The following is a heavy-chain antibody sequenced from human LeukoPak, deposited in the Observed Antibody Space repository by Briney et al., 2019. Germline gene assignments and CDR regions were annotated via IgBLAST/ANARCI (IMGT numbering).Heavy chain of an antibody. V-gene: IGHV1-69*04. CDR1: GDTFSSYA. CDR3: ARHSSIPGTPDY. J-gene: IGHJ4*02. CDR2: IIPRLGIA. Sequence: SVKVSCKASGDTFSSYAINWVRQAPGQGLEWMGRIIPRLGIANHAQKFQGRVTITADKSTSTAYMEMSSLRASDTAMYYCARHSSIPGTPDYWGQGTLVTVSS. D-gene: IGHD1-7*01.